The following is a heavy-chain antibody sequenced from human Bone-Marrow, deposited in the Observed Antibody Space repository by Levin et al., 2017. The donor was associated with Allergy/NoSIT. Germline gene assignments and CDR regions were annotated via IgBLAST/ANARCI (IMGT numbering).Heavy chain of an antibody. CDR3: ARGTYYYGSGSYKAFDI. CDR1: GGSISSSSYY. V-gene: IGHV4-39*01. CDR2: IYYSGST. J-gene: IGHJ3*02. D-gene: IGHD3-10*01. Sequence: SETLSLTCTVSGGSISSSSYYWGWIRQPPGKGLEWIGSIYYSGSTYYNPSLKSRVTISVDTSKNQFSLKLSSVTAADTAVYYCARGTYYYGSGSYKAFDIWGQGTMVTVSS.